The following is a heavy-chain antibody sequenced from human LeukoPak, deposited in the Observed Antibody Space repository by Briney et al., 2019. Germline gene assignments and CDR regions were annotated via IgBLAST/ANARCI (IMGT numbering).Heavy chain of an antibody. J-gene: IGHJ4*02. CDR2: IYYSEST. V-gene: IGHV4-39*06. CDR3: ARIPTVTFFDY. Sequence: SETLSLTCTVSGGSMSSSSYYWGWIRQPPGKGLEWIVSIYYSESTYQNPSLKSRVTITEKTSKNQFTLKLSSVTAADTAVYYCARIPTVTFFDYWGQGTLVTVSS. CDR1: GGSMSSSSYY. D-gene: IGHD4-17*01.